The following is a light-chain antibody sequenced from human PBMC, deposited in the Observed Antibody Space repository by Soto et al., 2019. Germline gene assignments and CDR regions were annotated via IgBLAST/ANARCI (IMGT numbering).Light chain of an antibody. Sequence: IRLTQSPSSLSASVGDRVTITCRASQGISGYLAWYQQKPGKAPKLVIDIGSTLQSGVPSRFSGSGSGTDFTLTISSLQTEDLATYYCQQLNSYPLTFGGGTKVDIK. CDR3: QQLNSYPLT. V-gene: IGKV1-9*01. CDR2: IGS. J-gene: IGKJ4*01. CDR1: QGISGY.